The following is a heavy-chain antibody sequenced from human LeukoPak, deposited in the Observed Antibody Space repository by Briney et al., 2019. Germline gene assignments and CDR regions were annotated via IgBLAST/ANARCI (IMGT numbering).Heavy chain of an antibody. CDR1: GFTFSSYG. J-gene: IGHJ4*02. CDR3: AKVFSIVGASDY. CDR2: IRYDGSNK. V-gene: IGHV3-30*02. D-gene: IGHD1-26*01. Sequence: HPGGSLRLSCAASGFTFSSYGMHWVRQAPGKGLEWVAFIRYDGSNKYYADSVKGRFTISRDNSKDTLYLQMNSLRAEDTAVYYCAKVFSIVGASDYWGQGTLVTVSS.